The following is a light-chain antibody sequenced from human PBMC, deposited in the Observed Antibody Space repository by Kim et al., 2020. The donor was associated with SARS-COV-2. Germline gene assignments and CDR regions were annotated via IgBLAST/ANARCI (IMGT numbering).Light chain of an antibody. Sequence: ITISWTGNSSDVGGYDYVSWYQQHPGKAPKLMISDVTNRPSVVSDRFSGSKSGNTASLTISGLQAEDEADYYSSSFTSSNTWVFGGGTKLTVL. CDR2: DVT. CDR1: SSDVGGYDY. J-gene: IGLJ3*02. CDR3: SSFTSSNTWV. V-gene: IGLV2-14*03.